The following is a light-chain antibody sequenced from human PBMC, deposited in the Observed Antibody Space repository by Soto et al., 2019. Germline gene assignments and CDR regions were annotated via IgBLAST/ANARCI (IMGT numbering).Light chain of an antibody. J-gene: IGLJ3*02. V-gene: IGLV2-8*01. Sequence: QSVLTQPPSASGSPGQSVTISCTGTSSDVGGYNYVAWYQQHPGKAPKVMIYEVTKRPSGVPDRFSGSKSGNTASLTVSGLQAEDEADYYCSSYAGNTWVFGGGTKVTVL. CDR3: SSYAGNTWV. CDR2: EVT. CDR1: SSDVGGYNY.